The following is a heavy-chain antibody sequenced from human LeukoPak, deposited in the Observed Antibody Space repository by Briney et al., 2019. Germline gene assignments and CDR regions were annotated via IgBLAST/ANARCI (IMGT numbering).Heavy chain of an antibody. Sequence: GGSLRLSCVASGFTFDDYAMHWVRQAPGKGLEWVSGISWNSGNIGYGDSVKGRFTISRDNAKNTLYLQMNSLRAEDTAVYYCARDQGKRYFDYWGQGTLVTVSS. CDR1: GFTFDDYA. J-gene: IGHJ4*02. CDR2: ISWNSGNI. CDR3: ARDQGKRYFDY. V-gene: IGHV3-9*01.